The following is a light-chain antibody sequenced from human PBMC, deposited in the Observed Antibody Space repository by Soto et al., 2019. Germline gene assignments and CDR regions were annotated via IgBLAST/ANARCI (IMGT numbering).Light chain of an antibody. Sequence: DIQMTQSPSTLSASVGDRVTITCRAGQSMSGWLAWYQQKPGKAPKLLIYDASNLEAGVPSRFRGSGSGTDFTFTISRLQPEDIATDYCQQYENLPTFGQGTRLEIK. J-gene: IGKJ5*01. V-gene: IGKV1-5*01. CDR2: DAS. CDR1: QSMSGW. CDR3: QQYENLPT.